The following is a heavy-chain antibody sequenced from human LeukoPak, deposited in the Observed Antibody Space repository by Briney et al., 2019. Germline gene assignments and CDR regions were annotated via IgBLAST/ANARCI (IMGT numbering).Heavy chain of an antibody. CDR3: ARADTVAGTPFDY. D-gene: IGHD6-19*01. CDR1: GFPFSSYG. CDR2: IWHDASNT. J-gene: IGHJ4*02. Sequence: GGSLRLSCAASGFPFSSYGMHWVRQAPGKGLESVAVIWHDASNTYYVDSVRGRFTISRDNSKNMLYLQLNSLRAEDTAVYYCARADTVAGTPFDYWGQGTLVTVSS. V-gene: IGHV3-33*01.